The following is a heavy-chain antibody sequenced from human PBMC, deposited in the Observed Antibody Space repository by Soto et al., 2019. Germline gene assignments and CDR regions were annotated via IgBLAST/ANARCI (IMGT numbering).Heavy chain of an antibody. CDR2: IYYSGST. V-gene: IGHV4-59*01. Sequence: SETLSLTCTVSGGSISSYYWSWIRQPPGKGLEWIGYIYYSGSTNYNPSLKSRVTISVDTSKNQFSLKLSPVTAADTAVYYCASGIHVWGSSLYYFDYWGQGTLVTVSS. J-gene: IGHJ4*02. CDR3: ASGIHVWGSSLYYFDY. D-gene: IGHD3-16*01. CDR1: GGSISSYY.